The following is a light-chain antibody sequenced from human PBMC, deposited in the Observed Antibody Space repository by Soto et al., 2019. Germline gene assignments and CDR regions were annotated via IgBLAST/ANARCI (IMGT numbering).Light chain of an antibody. J-gene: IGLJ3*02. CDR1: SSDVGGYNY. CDR3: SSYTSSSTRL. CDR2: DVS. V-gene: IGLV2-14*01. Sequence: QSALTQPASVSGSPGQSITISCTGTSSDVGGYNYVSWYQQYPGKAPKVMIFDVSNRPSGVSDRFSGSKSGNTAFLTISGLQAEDEADYYCSSYTSSSTRLFGGGTKVT.